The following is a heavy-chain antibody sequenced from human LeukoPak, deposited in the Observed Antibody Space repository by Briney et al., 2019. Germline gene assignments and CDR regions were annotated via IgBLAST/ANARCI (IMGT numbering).Heavy chain of an antibody. CDR3: GEEVGGSGTYYLQY. J-gene: IGHJ4*02. Sequence: PGGSLRLSCAASGSTFSSLVMSWVRQIPGKGLEWVSSINGRGSDTHYADSVKGRFTISRDNSKDTLYLQMNSLRPEDTAIYYCGEEVGGSGTYYLQYWGQGTLVSVSS. V-gene: IGHV3-23*01. CDR1: GSTFSSLV. D-gene: IGHD3-10*01. CDR2: INGRGSDT.